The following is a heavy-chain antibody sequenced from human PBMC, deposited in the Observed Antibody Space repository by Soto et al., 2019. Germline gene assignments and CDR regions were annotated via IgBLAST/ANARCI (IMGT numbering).Heavy chain of an antibody. Sequence: GGSLRLSCAASGFTFSSYSMNWVRQAPGKGLEWVSSISSSSSYIYYADSVKGRFTISRDNAKNSLYLQMNSLRAEDTAVYYCARLYGILTGYRDYWGQGTLVTVSS. CDR2: ISSSSSYI. D-gene: IGHD3-9*01. CDR3: ARLYGILTGYRDY. CDR1: GFTFSSYS. V-gene: IGHV3-21*01. J-gene: IGHJ4*02.